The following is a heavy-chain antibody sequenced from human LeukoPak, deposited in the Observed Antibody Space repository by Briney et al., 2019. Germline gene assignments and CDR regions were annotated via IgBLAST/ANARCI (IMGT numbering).Heavy chain of an antibody. CDR2: IYHSGST. Sequence: MSSGTLSLTCAVSGGSISSSNWWSWVRQPPGKGLEWIGEIYHSGSTNYNPSLKSRVTISVDKSKNQFSLKLSSVTAADTAVYYCASRMGSGSYTFDYWGQGTLVTASS. CDR3: ASRMGSGSYTFDY. CDR1: GGSISSSNW. V-gene: IGHV4-4*02. J-gene: IGHJ4*02. D-gene: IGHD3-10*01.